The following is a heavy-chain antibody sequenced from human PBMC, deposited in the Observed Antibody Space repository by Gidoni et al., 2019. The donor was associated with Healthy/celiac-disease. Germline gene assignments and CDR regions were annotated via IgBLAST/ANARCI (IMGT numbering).Heavy chain of an antibody. CDR1: GGTFSSYA. CDR3: ARGRTAMAPYYYYGMDV. J-gene: IGHJ6*02. Sequence: QVQLVQSGAEVKKPGSSVKVSCKASGGTFSSYAISWVRQAPGQGLEWMGGIIPIFGKANYAQKFQGRVTITAEKSTSTAYMELSSLRSEDTAVYYCARGRTAMAPYYYYGMDVWGQGTTVTVSS. V-gene: IGHV1-69*06. CDR2: IIPIFGKA. D-gene: IGHD5-18*01.